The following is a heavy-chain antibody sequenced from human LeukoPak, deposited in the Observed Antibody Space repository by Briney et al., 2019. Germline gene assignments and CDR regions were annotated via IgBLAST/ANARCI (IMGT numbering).Heavy chain of an antibody. J-gene: IGHJ4*02. CDR2: ISSSSSYI. CDR3: ARVRWLSAAGTEGNFDY. V-gene: IGHV3-21*01. D-gene: IGHD6-13*01. Sequence: GGTLRLSCAASGFRFSNYTMNWVRQAPGKGLEWVSSISSSSSYIYYADSVKGRFTISRDNAKNSLYLQMDSLRAEDTAVYYCARVRWLSAAGTEGNFDYWGQGTLGTVSS. CDR1: GFRFSNYT.